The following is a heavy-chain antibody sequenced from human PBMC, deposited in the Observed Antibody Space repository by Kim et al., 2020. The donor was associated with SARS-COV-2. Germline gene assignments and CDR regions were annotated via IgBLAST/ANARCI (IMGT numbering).Heavy chain of an antibody. D-gene: IGHD6-25*01. CDR1: GGSFSGYY. Sequence: SETLSLTCAVYGGSFSGYYWSWIRQPPGKGLEWIGEINHSGSTNYNPSLKSRVTISVDTSKNQFSLKLSSVTAADTAVYYGAKGYSSGNFEYWGKGTLV. CDR3: AKGYSSGNFEY. CDR2: INHSGST. J-gene: IGHJ4*02. V-gene: IGHV4-34*01.